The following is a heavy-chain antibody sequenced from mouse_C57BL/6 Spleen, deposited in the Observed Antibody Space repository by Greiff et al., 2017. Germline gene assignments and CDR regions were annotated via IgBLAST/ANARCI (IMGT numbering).Heavy chain of an antibody. CDR3: ARGFITREFAY. J-gene: IGHJ3*01. Sequence: QVQLLQSGAELVKPGASVKMSCKASGYTFTTYPIEWMQQTHGKSLEWIGNFHPYNDDTKYNEKFKGKVTFTVEKSSSTVYLELSRLTSEDSAVYYCARGFITREFAYWGQGTLVTVSA. CDR2: FHPYNDDT. V-gene: IGHV1-47*01. D-gene: IGHD1-1*01. CDR1: GYTFTTYP.